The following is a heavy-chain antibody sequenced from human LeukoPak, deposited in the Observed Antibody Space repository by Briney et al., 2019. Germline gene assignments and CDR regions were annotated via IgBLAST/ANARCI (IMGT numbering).Heavy chain of an antibody. V-gene: IGHV3-9*01. CDR1: GFTFDDYA. CDR2: ISWNSGSI. D-gene: IGHD1-26*01. J-gene: IGHJ4*02. Sequence: GGSLRLSCAASGFTFDDYAMHWVRHAPGKGLEWVSGISWNSGSIGYADSVKGRFTISRDNAKNTLYLQMNSLRAEDTAVYYCARDLVGGSFYYFDYWGQGTLVTVSS. CDR3: ARDLVGGSFYYFDY.